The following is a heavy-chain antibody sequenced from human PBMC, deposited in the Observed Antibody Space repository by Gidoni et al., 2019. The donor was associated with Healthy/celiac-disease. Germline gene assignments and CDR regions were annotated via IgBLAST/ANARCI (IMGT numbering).Heavy chain of an antibody. CDR1: GFTFDDYA. D-gene: IGHD6-6*01. V-gene: IGHV3-9*01. CDR3: AKDIGAARPGYYGMDV. CDR2: RSWNSGSI. Sequence: EVQLVESGGGLVQPGRSLRLSCAASGFTFDDYAMHWVRQAPGKGLGWVSGRSWNSGSIGYADSVKGRFTISRDNAKNSLYLQMNSLRAEDTALYYCAKDIGAARPGYYGMDVWGQGTTVTVSS. J-gene: IGHJ6*02.